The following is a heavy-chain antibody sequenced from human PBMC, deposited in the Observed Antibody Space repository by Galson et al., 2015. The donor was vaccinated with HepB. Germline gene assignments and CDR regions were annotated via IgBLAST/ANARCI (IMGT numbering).Heavy chain of an antibody. CDR2: INPSDSAT. J-gene: IGHJ4*02. CDR1: GYSFSTYW. Sequence: SGAEEKKRGESRRIPCQDSGYSFSTYWVSWVRQMPGKGLAWMGKINPSDSATYYGPSFQGHVTISADKSISTAYLQWSSLEASDTAMYYCATPEGYCTSTSCAFDYWGQGTLGTVSS. V-gene: IGHV5-10-1*01. D-gene: IGHD2-2*01. CDR3: ATPEGYCTSTSCAFDY.